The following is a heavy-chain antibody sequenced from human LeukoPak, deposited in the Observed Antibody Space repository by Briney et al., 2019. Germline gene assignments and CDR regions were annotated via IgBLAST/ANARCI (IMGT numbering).Heavy chain of an antibody. Sequence: GGSLRLSCAASGCTFDDYAMHWVRQAPGKGLEWVSGISWNSGSIGYADSVKGRFTISRDNAKNSLYLQMNSLRAEDTALYYCAKDDYDILTGSGGFDYWGQGTLVTVSS. D-gene: IGHD3-9*01. CDR2: ISWNSGSI. CDR3: AKDDYDILTGSGGFDY. J-gene: IGHJ4*02. V-gene: IGHV3-9*01. CDR1: GCTFDDYA.